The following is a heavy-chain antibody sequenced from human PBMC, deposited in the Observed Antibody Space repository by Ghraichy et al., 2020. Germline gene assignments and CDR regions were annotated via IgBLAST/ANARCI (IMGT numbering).Heavy chain of an antibody. Sequence: GSLRLACAASGFTFSSYAMSWVRRAPGRGLEWVSAISGSGGSTYYADSVKGRFTISRDNSKNTLYLQMNSLRAEDTAVYYCAKTGTVGYCSSTSCRDFDNWGQGTLVTVSS. CDR1: GFTFSSYA. CDR2: ISGSGGST. J-gene: IGHJ4*02. D-gene: IGHD2-2*01. V-gene: IGHV3-23*01. CDR3: AKTGTVGYCSSTSCRDFDN.